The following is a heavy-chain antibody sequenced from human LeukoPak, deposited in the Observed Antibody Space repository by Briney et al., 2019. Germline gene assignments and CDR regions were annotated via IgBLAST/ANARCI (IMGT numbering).Heavy chain of an antibody. CDR3: ARLRRQLASEISPSFAP. D-gene: IGHD6-13*01. Sequence: SETLSLTCTVSGGSISSSRYYWGWIRQPPGMGLEWIGSIYYSGSTYYNPSLKSRVTTSVDTSKNQFSLKLTSVTAADTAVYYCARLRRQLASEISPSFAPGGKEPPVPVS. V-gene: IGHV4-39*01. J-gene: IGHJ5*02. CDR1: GGSISSSRYY. CDR2: IYYSGST.